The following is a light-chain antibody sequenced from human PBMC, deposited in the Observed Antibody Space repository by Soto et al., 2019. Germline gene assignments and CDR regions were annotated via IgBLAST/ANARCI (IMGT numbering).Light chain of an antibody. CDR1: NSNIGAGFA. J-gene: IGLJ2*01. CDR2: GDT. V-gene: IGLV1-40*01. CDR3: QSYDSSLPVLL. Sequence: QSVLTQPPSVTGAPGQRVTISCTGSNSNIGAGFAVHWYQQFPGRVPKLLNYGDTNRPSGVPDRFSGSKSGTSASLAITGLQAEDEADYYCQSYDSSLPVLLFGVGTKLAVL.